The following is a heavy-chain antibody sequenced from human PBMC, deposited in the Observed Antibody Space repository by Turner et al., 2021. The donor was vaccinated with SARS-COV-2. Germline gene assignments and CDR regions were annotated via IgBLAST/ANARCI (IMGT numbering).Heavy chain of an antibody. Sequence: VRPQESGPGLLKPSQTLSLTCTVSGGSLSSGAYYWSWIRQHPGKGLEWIGYIYYSGTTYYNPSLESRVTISLDTSKNQFSLNLSSVTAADTAVYYCARTGSYGAAGDYWGQGTLVTVSS. D-gene: IGHD3-10*01. V-gene: IGHV4-31*03. CDR2: IYYSGTT. CDR3: ARTGSYGAAGDY. J-gene: IGHJ4*02. CDR1: GGSLSSGAYY.